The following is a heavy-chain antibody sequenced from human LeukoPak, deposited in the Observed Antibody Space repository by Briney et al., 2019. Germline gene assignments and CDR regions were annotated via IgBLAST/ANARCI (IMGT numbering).Heavy chain of an antibody. V-gene: IGHV4-39*01. CDR2: MSYVGIT. J-gene: IGHJ4*02. CDR1: GDSISSITYL. CDR3: PRLPLDSSIVN. D-gene: IGHD6-13*01. Sequence: PSETLSLTCTVSGDSISSITYLCRWIRQSPGKGLEWIGSMSYVGITSYNPSLKSRVTISVDTSKNQFSLMLSSVTAADTAVYYCPRLPLDSSIVNCGQGTPVSVSS.